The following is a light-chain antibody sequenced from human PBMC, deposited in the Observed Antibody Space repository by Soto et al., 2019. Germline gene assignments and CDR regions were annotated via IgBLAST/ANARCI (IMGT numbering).Light chain of an antibody. J-gene: IGKJ4*01. CDR3: QQFSSYPLT. CDR1: QSVSSN. V-gene: IGKV3-20*01. CDR2: GAS. Sequence: EIVMTQSPATLSVSPGEGATLSCRATQSVSSNLAWYQQKPGQAPRLLICGASSRATGIPDRFSGSGSGTDFTLTISRLEPEDFAVYYCQQFSSYPLTFGGGTKVDIK.